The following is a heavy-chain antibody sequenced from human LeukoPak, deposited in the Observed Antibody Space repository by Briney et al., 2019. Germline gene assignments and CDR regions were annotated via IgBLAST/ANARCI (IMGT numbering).Heavy chain of an antibody. CDR1: GFTFSSYA. CDR3: AKRPVDYYFDY. CDR2: ISGSGDNT. Sequence: GGSLRLSCAASGFTFSSYAMNWVRQAPGKGLEWISSISGSGDNTYYADSVKGRFTISRDNSKNTLYLQMNSLRAEDTAVYYCAKRPVDYYFDYWGQGTLVTVSS. J-gene: IGHJ4*02. V-gene: IGHV3-23*01. D-gene: IGHD6-6*01.